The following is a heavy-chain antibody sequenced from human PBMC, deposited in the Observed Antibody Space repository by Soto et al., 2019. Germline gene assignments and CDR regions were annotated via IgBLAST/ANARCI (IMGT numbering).Heavy chain of an antibody. Sequence: SVKVSYKASGGTFSNYAFSWVRQAPGQGLEWMGGILPIFTTATYAPKFQDRVTITADESTSTVYMDLSSLRSEDTALYYCAKDIGFQQHLFVFDNWGQGTLVTVSS. D-gene: IGHD6-13*01. V-gene: IGHV1-69*13. CDR3: AKDIGFQQHLFVFDN. CDR1: GGTFSNYA. CDR2: ILPIFTTA. J-gene: IGHJ4*02.